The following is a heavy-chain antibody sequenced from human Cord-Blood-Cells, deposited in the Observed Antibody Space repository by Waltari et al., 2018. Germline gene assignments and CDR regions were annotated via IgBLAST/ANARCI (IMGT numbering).Heavy chain of an antibody. J-gene: IGHJ4*02. CDR2: ISGSGGST. Sequence: EVQLLESGGGLVQPGGSMRLSCAAFGFSFCCYAMRWVRQAPGKGLEWVSAISGSGGSTDYADSVKGRFTISRDNSKNTLYLQMNSLRAEDTAVYYCAKDGGSPYFDYWGQGTLVTVSS. V-gene: IGHV3-23*01. CDR1: GFSFCCYA. D-gene: IGHD1-26*01. CDR3: AKDGGSPYFDY.